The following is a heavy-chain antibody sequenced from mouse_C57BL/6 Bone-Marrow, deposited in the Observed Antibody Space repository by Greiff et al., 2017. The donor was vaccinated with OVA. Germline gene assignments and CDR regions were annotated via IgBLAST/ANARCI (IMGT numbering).Heavy chain of an antibody. V-gene: IGHV1-5*01. CDR3: TSLSGWPYYFDY. D-gene: IGHD3-1*01. J-gene: IGHJ2*01. CDR2: IYPGNSDT. Sequence: VQLQQSGPVLARPGASVKMSCKTSGYTFTSYWMHWVKQRPGQGLEWIGAIYPGNSDTSYNQKFKGKAKLTAVTSASTAYMELSSLTNEDSAVYYCTSLSGWPYYFDYWGQGTTLTVSS. CDR1: GYTFTSYW.